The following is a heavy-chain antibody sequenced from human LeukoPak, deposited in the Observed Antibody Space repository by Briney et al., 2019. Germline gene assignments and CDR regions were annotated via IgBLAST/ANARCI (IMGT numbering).Heavy chain of an antibody. V-gene: IGHV4-59*08. CDR1: GGSINSYY. D-gene: IGHD3-10*01. CDR3: ARHRMVRGVIKWGLDY. J-gene: IGHJ4*02. Sequence: SETLSLTCTVSGGSINSYYWSWIRQPPGKGLEWIGYIYYSGSTNYNPSLKRLVTISVDTSKNQFPLKLSSGTAAETAVYYCARHRMVRGVIKWGLDYWGQGTLVTVSS. CDR2: IYYSGST.